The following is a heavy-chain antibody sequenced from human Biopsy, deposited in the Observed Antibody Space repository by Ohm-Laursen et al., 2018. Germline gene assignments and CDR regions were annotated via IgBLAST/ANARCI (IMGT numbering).Heavy chain of an antibody. CDR3: ARGSNDFGGLYFPR. D-gene: IGHD4-23*01. J-gene: IGHJ4*02. CDR2: ISYTGYT. Sequence: TLSLTCTVSGGSFTGHYWSWIRQPPGKGLEWIGHISYTGYTSYNASLESRVTISVDTSRSHFSLRLSSLTAADTAVYYCARGSNDFGGLYFPRWGQGTLLTVSS. CDR1: GGSFTGHY. V-gene: IGHV4-59*11.